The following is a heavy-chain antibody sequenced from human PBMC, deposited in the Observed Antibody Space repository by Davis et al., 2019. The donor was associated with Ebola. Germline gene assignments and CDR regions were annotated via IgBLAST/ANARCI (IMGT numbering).Heavy chain of an antibody. V-gene: IGHV3-48*03. J-gene: IGHJ3*02. CDR1: GFTFSSYE. Sequence: PGGSLRLSCAASGFTFSSYEMNWVRQAPGKGLEWVSYISSSGSTIYYADSVKGRFTISRDNAKNSLYLQMNSLRAEDMALYYCAKDLRTDSGTWGAFDIWGQGTMVTVSS. CDR2: ISSSGSTI. CDR3: AKDLRTDSGTWGAFDI. D-gene: IGHD3-10*01.